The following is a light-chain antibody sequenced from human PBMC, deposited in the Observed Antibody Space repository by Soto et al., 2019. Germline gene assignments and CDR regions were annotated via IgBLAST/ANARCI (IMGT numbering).Light chain of an antibody. CDR3: QQYNDWPPWT. V-gene: IGKV1-5*01. CDR1: QSISTW. CDR2: AAS. J-gene: IGKJ1*01. Sequence: MQMTHSPSTLSAFFGYRVTISGRSSQSISTWLAWYQQKPGKAPKLLIYAASNFQSGVPSRFSGSGSGTHFTLTISSLQPEDFAVYYCQQYNDWPPWTFGQGTK.